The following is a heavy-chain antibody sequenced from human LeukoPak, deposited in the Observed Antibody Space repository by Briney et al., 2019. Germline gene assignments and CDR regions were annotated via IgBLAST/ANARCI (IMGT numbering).Heavy chain of an antibody. Sequence: GGSLRLSCAASGFTFSDYTMNWVRLAPGKGLEWVSSISGSSNYIYYADSVKGRFTISRGNAKNSLYLQMNSLRVEDTAVYYCARDESGDNDAFDTWGQGTLVTVSS. J-gene: IGHJ3*02. CDR3: ARDESGDNDAFDT. CDR2: ISGSSNYI. D-gene: IGHD2-21*01. CDR1: GFTFSDYT. V-gene: IGHV3-21*01.